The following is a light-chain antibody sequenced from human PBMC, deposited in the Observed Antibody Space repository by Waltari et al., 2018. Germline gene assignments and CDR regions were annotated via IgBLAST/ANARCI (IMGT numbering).Light chain of an antibody. CDR2: EDN. Sequence: SYDPTQPPSVSVSPGQTATITCFGDKLGDKYTSWYQQKPGQSPVLVIYEDNKRPPGIPERFSGSNSGNTATLTISGTQSMDEADYYCQAWDTFIFVFGLGTKVTVL. V-gene: IGLV3-1*01. J-gene: IGLJ1*01. CDR1: KLGDKY. CDR3: QAWDTFIFV.